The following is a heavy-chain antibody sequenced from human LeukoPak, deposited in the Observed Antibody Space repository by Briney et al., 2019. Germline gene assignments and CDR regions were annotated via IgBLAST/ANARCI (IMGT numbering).Heavy chain of an antibody. J-gene: IGHJ4*02. D-gene: IGHD1-26*01. Sequence: HPGGSLRLSCAASGFTFNSYAMSWVRQAPEKGLEWVATISGSGGGTYYADSVKGRFTIFRDDSKNTLYLQMNSLRAEDTAVYYCAKDLGRYRNNYFDYWGQGTLVTVSS. CDR1: GFTFNSYA. V-gene: IGHV3-23*01. CDR3: AKDLGRYRNNYFDY. CDR2: ISGSGGGT.